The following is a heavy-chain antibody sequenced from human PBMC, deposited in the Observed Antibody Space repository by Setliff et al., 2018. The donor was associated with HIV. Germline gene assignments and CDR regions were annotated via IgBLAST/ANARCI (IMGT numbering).Heavy chain of an antibody. CDR2: IYTSGSV. Sequence: NPSETLSLTCTVSGGSISSSSYYWSWIRQPPGKGLEWIGYIYTSGSVNYNPSLNSRVTISVDTSKNQFSLKVNSVTAADTAVYYCARSPRIGVAGEFEYWGQGTLVTVSS. CDR1: GGSISSSSYY. CDR3: ARSPRIGVAGEFEY. J-gene: IGHJ4*02. D-gene: IGHD6-19*01. V-gene: IGHV4-61*05.